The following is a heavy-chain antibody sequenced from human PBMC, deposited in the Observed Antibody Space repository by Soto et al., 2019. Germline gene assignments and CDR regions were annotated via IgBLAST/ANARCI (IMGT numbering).Heavy chain of an antibody. V-gene: IGHV1-18*01. Sequence: ASVKVSCKASGYTFTSYGISWVRQAPGQGLEWMGWISAYNGNTNYAQKLQGRVTMTTDTSTSTAYMELRSLRAEDTAVYYCARDPLMGYFDYWGQGTLVTVSS. CDR2: ISAYNGNT. CDR1: GYTFTSYG. CDR3: ARDPLMGYFDY. J-gene: IGHJ4*02.